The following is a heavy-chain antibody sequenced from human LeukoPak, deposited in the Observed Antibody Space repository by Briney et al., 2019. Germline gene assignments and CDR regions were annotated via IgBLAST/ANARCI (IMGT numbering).Heavy chain of an antibody. CDR1: GGSISSTFYY. J-gene: IGHJ4*02. V-gene: IGHV4-30-4*01. CDR2: IYHSGSS. D-gene: IGHD3-10*01. Sequence: SQTLSLTCNVSGGSISSTFYYWSWIRQPPGKGLEWIGYIYHSGSSYYNPSLKSRLTISVDTSKNSFSLKLTSATAAATALYYCARPSGRFWEPQSCYFDYWRQGTLVSVSS. CDR3: ARPSGRFWEPQSCYFDY.